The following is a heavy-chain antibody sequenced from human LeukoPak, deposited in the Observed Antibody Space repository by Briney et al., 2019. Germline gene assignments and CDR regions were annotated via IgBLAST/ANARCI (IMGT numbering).Heavy chain of an antibody. CDR3: ARDLAARPYGVDY. D-gene: IGHD6-6*01. CDR1: GFTFSSYA. CDR2: ISYDGSNK. V-gene: IGHV3-30-3*01. Sequence: PGRSLRLSCAASGFTFSSYAMHWARQAPGKGLEWVAVISYDGSNKYYADSVKGRFTISRDNSKNTLYLQMNSLRAEDTAVYYCARDLAARPYGVDYWGQGTLVTVSS. J-gene: IGHJ4*02.